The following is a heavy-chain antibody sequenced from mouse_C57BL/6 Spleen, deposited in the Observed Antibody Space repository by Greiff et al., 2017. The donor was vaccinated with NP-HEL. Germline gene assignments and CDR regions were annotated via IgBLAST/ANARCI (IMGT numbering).Heavy chain of an antibody. CDR1: GYAFSSSW. CDR3: ARIPYYAMDY. J-gene: IGHJ4*01. V-gene: IGHV1-82*01. CDR2: IYPGDGAT. Sequence: VQLQQSGPELVKPGASVKISCKASGYAFSSSWMNWVKPRPGKGLEWIGRIYPGDGATNYNGKFKGKATLTADKSSSTAYMQLSSLTSEDSAVYFCARIPYYAMDYWGQGTSVTVSS.